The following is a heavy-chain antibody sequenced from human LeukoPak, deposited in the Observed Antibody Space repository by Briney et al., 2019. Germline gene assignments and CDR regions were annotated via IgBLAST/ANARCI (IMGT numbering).Heavy chain of an antibody. Sequence: PGGSLRLSCAASGFTFSSYAMSWVRQAPGKGPEWVSAISGSGGSTYYADSVKGRFTISRDNSKNTLYLQMNSLRAEDTAVYYCAKDLQGYCDMFDYWGQGTLVTVSS. CDR1: GFTFSSYA. CDR3: AKDLQGYCDMFDY. V-gene: IGHV3-23*01. J-gene: IGHJ4*02. D-gene: IGHD3-9*01. CDR2: ISGSGGST.